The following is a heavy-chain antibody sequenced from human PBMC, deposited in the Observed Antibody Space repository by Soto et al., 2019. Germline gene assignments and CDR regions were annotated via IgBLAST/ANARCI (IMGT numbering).Heavy chain of an antibody. CDR1: GFNFSYYW. V-gene: IGHV3-7*03. Sequence: EVRLVESGGGLVQPGGSLRLSCAASGFNFSYYWMSWVRQAPGKGLEWVANIKQDGSEIYYADSVKGRFTISRDNAKNSLYLQIYSLRAEDTALYYAGRDWGLLVSDHYCVYVWRQGPTVTVAS. CDR3: GRDWGLLVSDHYCVYV. D-gene: IGHD1-26*01. J-gene: IGHJ6*02. CDR2: IKQDGSEI.